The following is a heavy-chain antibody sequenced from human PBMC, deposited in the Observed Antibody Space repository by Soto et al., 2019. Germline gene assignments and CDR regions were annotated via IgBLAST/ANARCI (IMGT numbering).Heavy chain of an antibody. J-gene: IGHJ4*02. D-gene: IGHD2-2*01. CDR2: ISGSGGST. CDR1: GFTFSSYA. Sequence: GGSLRLSCAASGFTFSSYAMSWVRQAPGKGLEWVSAISGSGGSTYYADSVKGRFTISRDNSKNTLYLQMNSLRAEDTAVYYCAKDHVVGGGLYYFDYWGQGTLVTVSS. V-gene: IGHV3-23*01. CDR3: AKDHVVGGGLYYFDY.